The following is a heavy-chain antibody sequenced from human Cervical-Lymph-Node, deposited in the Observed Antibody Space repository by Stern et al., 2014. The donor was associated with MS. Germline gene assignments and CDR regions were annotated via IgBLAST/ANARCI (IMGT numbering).Heavy chain of an antibody. CDR1: GFNFSTYN. D-gene: IGHD3-16*01. Sequence: VQLVESGGGVVQPGRSLRLSCAASGFNFSTYNMHWVRQAPGKGLEWVAAIWYDGSNEYYRDSVKGRFTISRDNSKRTLYLQMNTLRVEDTAVYYCASAPWGNYYFDYWGQGTLVTVSS. CDR3: ASAPWGNYYFDY. CDR2: IWYDGSNE. J-gene: IGHJ4*02. V-gene: IGHV3-33*01.